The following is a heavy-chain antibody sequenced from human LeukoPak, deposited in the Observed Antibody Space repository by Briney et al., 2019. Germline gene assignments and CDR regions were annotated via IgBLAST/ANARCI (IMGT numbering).Heavy chain of an antibody. V-gene: IGHV3-23*01. CDR2: ISGRDGST. D-gene: IGHD4-17*01. CDR3: AKEPTTVTSSSYFDY. J-gene: IGHJ4*02. CDR1: GFTFNNYA. Sequence: GGSLRLSCAASGFTFNNYAMSWVRQAPGKGLEWVSAISGRDGSTYYADSVKGRFTISRDNFKNTLYLQMNSLRAEDTAVYYCAKEPTTVTSSSYFDYWGQGTLVTVSS.